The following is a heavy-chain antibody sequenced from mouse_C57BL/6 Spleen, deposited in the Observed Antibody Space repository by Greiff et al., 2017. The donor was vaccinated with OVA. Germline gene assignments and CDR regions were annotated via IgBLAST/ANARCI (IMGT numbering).Heavy chain of an antibody. J-gene: IGHJ1*03. CDR2: INYDGSST. CDR1: GFTFSDYY. D-gene: IGHD1-1*01. CDR3: ARGDYYGSSYSYFDV. V-gene: IGHV5-16*01. Sequence: EVMLVESEGGLVQPGSSMKLSCTASGFTFSDYYMAWVRQVPEKGLEWVANINYDGSSTYYLDSLKSRFIISRDNAKNILYLQMSSLKSEDTATYYRARGDYYGSSYSYFDVWGTGTTGTVSS.